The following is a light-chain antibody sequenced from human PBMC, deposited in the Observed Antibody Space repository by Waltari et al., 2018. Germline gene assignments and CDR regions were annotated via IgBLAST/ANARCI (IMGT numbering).Light chain of an antibody. CDR2: EVT. J-gene: IGLJ3*02. Sequence: QSALTQPPSASGSPGQSVTISCTGTRSDVGGYDYVPWYQQPPDTTPKLMIYEVTKRPSVVPDRFSGSKSGNTASLTVSGLQAEDEADYYCSSYAGSNLWVFGGGTKLTVL. V-gene: IGLV2-8*01. CDR3: SSYAGSNLWV. CDR1: RSDVGGYDY.